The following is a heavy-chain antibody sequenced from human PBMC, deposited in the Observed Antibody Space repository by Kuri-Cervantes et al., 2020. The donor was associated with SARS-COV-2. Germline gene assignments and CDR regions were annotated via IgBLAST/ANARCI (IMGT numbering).Heavy chain of an antibody. CDR1: GYTFTGYY. D-gene: IGHD6-13*01. V-gene: IGHV1-2*06. CDR3: ARDADSSSWYPGAFDI. CDR2: INPNSGGT. Sequence: ASVKVSCKASGYTFTGYYMHWVRQAPGQGLEWMGRINPNSGGTNYAQKFQGRVTLTGETSISTAYMELSRLRCDETAVYYCARDADSSSWYPGAFDIWGQGTMVTVSS. J-gene: IGHJ3*02.